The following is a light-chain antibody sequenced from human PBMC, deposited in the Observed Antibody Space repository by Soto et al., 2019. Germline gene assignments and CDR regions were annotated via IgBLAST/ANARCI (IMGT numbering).Light chain of an antibody. Sequence: QSVLTQPPSASGTPGQRVTISCSGSTSNIGSHSVNWYQHVPGTAPKLLITTNNQRPSGVPDRFSGFKSGSSASLVISDLQSDDEADYSCATWDDSLKGVFGTGTKVTVL. CDR3: ATWDDSLKGV. V-gene: IGLV1-44*01. J-gene: IGLJ1*01. CDR2: TNN. CDR1: TSNIGSHS.